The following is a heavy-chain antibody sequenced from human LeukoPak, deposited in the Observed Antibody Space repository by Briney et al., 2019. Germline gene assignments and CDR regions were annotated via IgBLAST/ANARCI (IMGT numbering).Heavy chain of an antibody. CDR3: ARRFLYCSSTSCYAFGFDP. J-gene: IGHJ5*02. CDR1: GGSFSGYY. Sequence: SETLSLTCAVYGGSFSGYYWSWIRQPPGKGLEWIGEINHSGSTNYNPSLKSRVTISVDTSKNQFSLKLSSVTAADTAVYYCARRFLYCSSTSCYAFGFDPWGQGTLVTVSS. CDR2: INHSGST. V-gene: IGHV4-34*01. D-gene: IGHD2-2*01.